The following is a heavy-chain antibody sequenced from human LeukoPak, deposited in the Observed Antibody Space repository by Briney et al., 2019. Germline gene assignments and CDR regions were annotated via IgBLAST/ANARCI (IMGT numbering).Heavy chain of an antibody. CDR2: ITPNSGGT. D-gene: IGHD1-7*01. CDR1: GYTLTGYY. Sequence: GASVKVSCKASGYTLTGYYIDWVRQAPGQGLEWMGWITPNSGGTKYGQKFQGRVTMTRDTSISTAYMELSSLRSDDTAVYYCARVLRWNYVEDAFDIWGQGTMVTVSS. J-gene: IGHJ3*02. CDR3: ARVLRWNYVEDAFDI. V-gene: IGHV1-2*02.